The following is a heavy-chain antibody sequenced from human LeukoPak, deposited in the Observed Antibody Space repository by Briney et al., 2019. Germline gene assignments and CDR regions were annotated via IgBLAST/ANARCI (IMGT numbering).Heavy chain of an antibody. CDR1: GFTVSSNY. CDR3: ARSIVAPPNVDY. V-gene: IGHV3-66*01. Sequence: QPGGSLRLSCAASGFTVSSNYMSWVRQAPGKGLEWVSLIYGGGTTYYADSVKGRFTISRDNSKNTLHLQMNTLRAEDTAVYYCARSIVAPPNVDYWGQGTLVTVSS. D-gene: IGHD6-6*01. J-gene: IGHJ4*02. CDR2: IYGGGTT.